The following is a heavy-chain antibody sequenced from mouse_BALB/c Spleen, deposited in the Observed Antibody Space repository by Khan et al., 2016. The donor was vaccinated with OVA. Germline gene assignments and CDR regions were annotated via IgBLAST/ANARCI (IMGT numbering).Heavy chain of an antibody. J-gene: IGHJ2*01. V-gene: IGHV3-2*02. CDR1: GYSITSGYG. CDR2: ISYSGST. D-gene: IGHD2-12*01. CDR3: AEAAELDY. Sequence: VQLQQSGPGLVKPSQSLSLTCTVTGYSITSGYGWNWIRQFPGNKLEWMGYISYSGSTNYNPSLKSRISITRDTSKNQFFLQLNSVTTEDTATYYCAEAAELDYWGQGTTLTVSS.